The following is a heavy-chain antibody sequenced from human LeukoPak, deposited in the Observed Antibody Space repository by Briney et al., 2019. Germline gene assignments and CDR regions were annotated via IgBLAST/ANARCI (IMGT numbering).Heavy chain of an antibody. CDR3: ARESGVTHYYYGMDV. Sequence: SETLSLTCTVSGGSISSYYWSWIRHPPGKGLEWIGYIYYSGSTYYNPSLKSRVTISVDTSKNQFSLKLSSVTAADTAVYYCARESGVTHYYYGMDVWGKGTTVTVSS. V-gene: IGHV4-59*12. J-gene: IGHJ6*04. D-gene: IGHD2-21*02. CDR2: IYYSGST. CDR1: GGSISSYY.